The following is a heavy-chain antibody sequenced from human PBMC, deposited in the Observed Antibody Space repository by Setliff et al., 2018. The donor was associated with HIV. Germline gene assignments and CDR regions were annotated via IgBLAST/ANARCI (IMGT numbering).Heavy chain of an antibody. J-gene: IGHJ4*02. D-gene: IGHD3-16*01. Sequence: SVKVSCKASGGTFSTSAISWVRQAPGRGLEWMGGIIPVFGSAHYAQKFQDRITITTDESTSSVFVELSSLRPDDTAIYYCARDRAEADVGGGVRGPTYFCDYWSQGTLVTVSS. CDR1: GGTFSTSA. CDR3: ARDRAEADVGGGVRGPTYFCDY. CDR2: IIPVFGSA. V-gene: IGHV1-69*05.